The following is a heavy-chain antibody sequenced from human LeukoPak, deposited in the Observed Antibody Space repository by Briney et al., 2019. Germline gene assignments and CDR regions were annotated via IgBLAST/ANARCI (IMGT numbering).Heavy chain of an antibody. V-gene: IGHV3-74*01. CDR1: GFTFSSYW. Sequence: GGSLRLSRAASGFTFSSYWMHWVRQTPGKGLVWVSRINGDGSSTSYADSVKGRFIISRDNAKDTLYLQMNSLRAEDTAVYYCARDLDGSGNYHWFDPWGQGTLVTVSS. D-gene: IGHD3-10*01. J-gene: IGHJ5*02. CDR2: INGDGSST. CDR3: ARDLDGSGNYHWFDP.